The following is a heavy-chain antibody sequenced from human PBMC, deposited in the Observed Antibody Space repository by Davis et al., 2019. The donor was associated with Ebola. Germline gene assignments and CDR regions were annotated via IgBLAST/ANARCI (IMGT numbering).Heavy chain of an antibody. Sequence: ASVKVSCKASGYTFSSYAINWVRQAPGQGLEWMGWINPYNGHTSYSQNLQGRVTMTTDTSTNTAYMELRSLRSDDTAVYYCARDLLRDIVVVVAATTPGYWGQGTLVTVSS. J-gene: IGHJ4*02. CDR3: ARDLLRDIVVVVAATTPGY. V-gene: IGHV1-18*01. CDR2: INPYNGHT. D-gene: IGHD2-15*01. CDR1: GYTFSSYA.